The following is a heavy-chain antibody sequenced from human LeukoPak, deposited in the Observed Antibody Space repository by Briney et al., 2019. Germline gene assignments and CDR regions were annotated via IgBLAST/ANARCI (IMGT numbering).Heavy chain of an antibody. CDR2: ISESGGST. CDR1: GFTFSSYA. J-gene: IGHJ4*02. D-gene: IGHD2-2*01. CDR3: AKRFLSSSAIYPNYFDC. Sequence: PGGSLRLSCAASGFTFSSYAMSWVRQAPGKGLEWVSVISESGGSTYYADSVKGRFTISRDNSKNTLYLQMNSLRAEDTAVYYCAKRFLSSSAIYPNYFDCWGQGTLVTVSS. V-gene: IGHV3-23*01.